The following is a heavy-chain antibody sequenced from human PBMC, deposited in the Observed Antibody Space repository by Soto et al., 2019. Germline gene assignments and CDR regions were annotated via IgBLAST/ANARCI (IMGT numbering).Heavy chain of an antibody. V-gene: IGHV3-7*01. CDR1: GFSLNTFW. CDR3: AKIWETWAFLYYGMDV. J-gene: IGHJ6*02. CDR2: INQDGSDR. D-gene: IGHD3-16*01. Sequence: EVQLVESGGGLVQPGGSLRLSCAASGFSLNTFWMTWVRLAPGKGLEWVANINQDGSDRYYVDSVKGRFTISRDNAKNSLYLQMNSLRVEDTAVYSCAKIWETWAFLYYGMDVWGQGTTVTVSS.